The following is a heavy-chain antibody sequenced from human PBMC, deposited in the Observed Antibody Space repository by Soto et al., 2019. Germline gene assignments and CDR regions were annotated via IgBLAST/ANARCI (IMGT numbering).Heavy chain of an antibody. CDR3: ARDQGSSWYPDAFDI. CDR1: GVTFSSYG. CDR2: IWYDGSNK. V-gene: IGHV3-33*01. D-gene: IGHD6-13*01. Sequence: GGSLRLSCAASGVTFSSYGMHGVRQAPGKGLEWVAVIWYDGSNKYYADSVKGRFTISRDNSKNTLYLQMNSLRAEDTAVYYCARDQGSSWYPDAFDIWCQGTMVTVSS. J-gene: IGHJ3*02.